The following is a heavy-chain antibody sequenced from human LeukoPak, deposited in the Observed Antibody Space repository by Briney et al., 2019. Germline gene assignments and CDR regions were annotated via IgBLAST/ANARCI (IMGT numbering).Heavy chain of an antibody. Sequence: ASVKVSYKASGYTFTSYFMHWVRQAPGQGLEGMGIINPSGGSTSYAQKFQGRVTMTRDTSTSTVYMELSSLRSEDTAVYYCARDPYDSSGSYLERYGMDVWGQGTTVTVSS. CDR2: INPSGGST. D-gene: IGHD3-22*01. CDR1: GYTFTSYF. V-gene: IGHV1-46*01. CDR3: ARDPYDSSGSYLERYGMDV. J-gene: IGHJ6*02.